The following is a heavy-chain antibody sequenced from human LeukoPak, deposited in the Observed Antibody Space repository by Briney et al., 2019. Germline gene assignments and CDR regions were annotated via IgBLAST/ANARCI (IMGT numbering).Heavy chain of an antibody. J-gene: IGHJ4*02. D-gene: IGHD4-17*01. V-gene: IGHV4-59*01. CDR3: ARHDYGATRDY. CDR2: IHYSGST. CDR1: GDSISSYY. Sequence: SETLSLTCTVSGDSISSYYWSWIRQPPGKGLEWIGYIHYSGSTNYNPSLKSRVTISVDTSKMQFSLKLSSVTAADTAAYYYARHDYGATRDYWGQGTLVTVSS.